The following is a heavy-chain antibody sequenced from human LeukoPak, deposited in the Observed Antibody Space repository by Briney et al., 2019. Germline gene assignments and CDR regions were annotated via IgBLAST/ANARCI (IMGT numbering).Heavy chain of an antibody. CDR2: ISGSGDNT. CDR1: GFTFSSYA. Sequence: GGSLRLSCVASGFTFSSYAMNWVRQAPGKGLEWVSLISGSGDNTHYAGSVKGRLTISRDNSKNTLYLQVNSLRAEDTAVFYCATPPDPSNPSPDGYFDPWGQGSLVTVSS. J-gene: IGHJ5*02. CDR3: ATPPDPSNPSPDGYFDP. D-gene: IGHD2-2*01. V-gene: IGHV3-23*01.